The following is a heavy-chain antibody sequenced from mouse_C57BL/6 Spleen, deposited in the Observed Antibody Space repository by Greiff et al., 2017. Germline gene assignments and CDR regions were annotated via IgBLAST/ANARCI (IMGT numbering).Heavy chain of an antibody. CDR1: GYTFTSYW. V-gene: IGHV1-52*01. CDR3: ARKGLTGTNFDD. J-gene: IGHJ2*01. D-gene: IGHD4-1*01. CDR2: IDPSDSET. Sequence: QVQLQQPGAELVRPGSSVKLSCKASGYTFTSYWMHWVKQRPIQGLEWIGNIDPSDSETHYNQKFKDKATLTVDKSSSTAYMQLSSLTSEDSAVYYCARKGLTGTNFDDWGQGTTLTVSS.